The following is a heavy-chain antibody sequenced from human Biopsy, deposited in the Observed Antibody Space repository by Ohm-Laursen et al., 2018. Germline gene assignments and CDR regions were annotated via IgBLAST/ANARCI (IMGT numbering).Heavy chain of an antibody. J-gene: IGHJ6*02. CDR2: IYYSGST. V-gene: IGHV4-59*07. D-gene: IGHD2/OR15-2a*01. CDR3: ARATNSTGWPYYYFYGMDV. CDR1: GGSISSDY. Sequence: SDTLSLTCTVSGGSISSDYRSWIRQTPGKGLEWIGYIYYSGSTNYNPSLRSRVTISVDTSKNQFSLRLNSVTAADTAMYYCARATNSTGWPYYYFYGMDVWGQGTTVTVSS.